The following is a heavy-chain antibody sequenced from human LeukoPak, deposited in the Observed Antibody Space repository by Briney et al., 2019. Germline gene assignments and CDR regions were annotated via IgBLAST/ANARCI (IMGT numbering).Heavy chain of an antibody. Sequence: PGGSLRLSCAASGFTVSSSYMYWVRQAPGKGLEWVSFFYRGETTYYAESVRGRFTISRDISKNTLYLQMNSLRAEDTAVYYCARGGTRGTVVTRGFDYWGQGTLVTVSS. CDR3: ARGGTRGTVVTRGFDY. J-gene: IGHJ4*02. V-gene: IGHV3-53*01. D-gene: IGHD4-23*01. CDR1: GFTVSSSY. CDR2: FYRGETT.